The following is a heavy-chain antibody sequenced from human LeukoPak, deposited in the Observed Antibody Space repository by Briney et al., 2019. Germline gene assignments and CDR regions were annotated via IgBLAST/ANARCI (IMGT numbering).Heavy chain of an antibody. CDR1: GFSFSTYG. J-gene: IGHJ3*02. CDR3: AKRTRGYDTSDAFDI. V-gene: IGHV3-30*02. CDR2: IRYGGSDK. Sequence: GGSLRLSCAASGFSFSTYGMHWVRQAPGKGLEWVAFIRYGGSDKYHADSVKGRFTISRDNSNNMLYLQMNSLRPEDTALYYYAKRTRGYDTSDAFDIWGQGTMVIVSS. D-gene: IGHD3-3*01.